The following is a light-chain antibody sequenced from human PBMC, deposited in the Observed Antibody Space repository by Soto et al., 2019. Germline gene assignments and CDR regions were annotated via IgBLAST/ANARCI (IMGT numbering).Light chain of an antibody. CDR2: DVS. CDR3: TSYTRSTTLV. Sequence: QSALTQPASVSGSPGQSITISCTGTSSDIGGYNYVSWYQQHPGTAPKLMIYDVSNRPSGVSNRFSGSKSGHTASLTISGLQAEDEADYYCTSYTRSTTLVFGGGTKLTVL. J-gene: IGLJ2*01. V-gene: IGLV2-14*03. CDR1: SSDIGGYNY.